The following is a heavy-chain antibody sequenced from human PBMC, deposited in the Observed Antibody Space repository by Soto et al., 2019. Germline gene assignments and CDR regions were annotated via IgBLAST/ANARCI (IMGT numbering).Heavy chain of an antibody. J-gene: IGHJ4*02. CDR1: GFSLDTSGVG. V-gene: IGHV2-5*02. Sequence: QITLKESGPTLVKPTQTLTLTCTFSGFSLDTSGVGVGWIRQPPGKTLEWLALIYWDYDKRYSPSMNSRLTITKDTYKNQVVLRMTNVDPVDTATYYCAHIFDFDWVWAFEYWGQGALVTVSS. CDR2: IYWDYDK. D-gene: IGHD3-9*01. CDR3: AHIFDFDWVWAFEY.